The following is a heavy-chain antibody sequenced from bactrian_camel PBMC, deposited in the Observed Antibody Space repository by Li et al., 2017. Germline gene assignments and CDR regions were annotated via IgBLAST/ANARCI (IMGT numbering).Heavy chain of an antibody. J-gene: IGHJ4*01. D-gene: IGHD1*01. CDR3: AARPVNTRACVAGGRYEFGY. CDR1: GNTYTSSC. V-gene: IGHV3S53*01. Sequence: HVQLVESGGGSVQVGGSLRLSCAASGNTYTSSCMAWFRQVPGKERERVARVDSDGTALYADSVKGRFTISKDNAKNTLYLQMDNLQPEDTAVYYCAARPVNTRACVAGGRYEFGYWGQGTQVTVS. CDR2: VDSDGTA.